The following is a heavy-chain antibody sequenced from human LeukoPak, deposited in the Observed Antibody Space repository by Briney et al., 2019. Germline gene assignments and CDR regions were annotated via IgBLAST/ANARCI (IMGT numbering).Heavy chain of an antibody. D-gene: IGHD2-2*02. CDR1: GYSISRGYY. J-gene: IGHJ1*01. Sequence: SETLSLTCTVSGYSISRGYYWGWIRQPPGKGLEWIGSLYHSGCTYYNPSLKSRVTISVDTSKNQFSLKLSSVTAADTAVYYCARHDHIVVVPAAIRSGYFQHWGQGTLVTVSS. CDR2: LYHSGCT. V-gene: IGHV4-38-2*02. CDR3: ARHDHIVVVPAAIRSGYFQH.